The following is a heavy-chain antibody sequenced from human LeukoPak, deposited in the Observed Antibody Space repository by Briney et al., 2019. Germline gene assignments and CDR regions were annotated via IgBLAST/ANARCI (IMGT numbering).Heavy chain of an antibody. CDR2: INHSGST. Sequence: SETLSLTCAVYGGSFSGYYWSWIRQPPGKGLEWIGEINHSGSTNHNPSLKSRVTISVDTSKNQFSLKLNSVTAADTAVYYCARASYSWTNILFDYWGQGTLVTVSS. J-gene: IGHJ4*02. V-gene: IGHV4-34*01. CDR1: GGSFSGYY. D-gene: IGHD1-1*01. CDR3: ARASYSWTNILFDY.